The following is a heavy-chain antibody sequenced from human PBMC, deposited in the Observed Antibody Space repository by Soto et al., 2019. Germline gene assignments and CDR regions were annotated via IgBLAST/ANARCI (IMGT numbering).Heavy chain of an antibody. Sequence: SETLSLTCTVSGGSISSSSYYWGWIRQPPGKGLEWIGSIYYSGSTYYNPSLKSRVTISVDTSKNQFSLKLSSVTAADTAVYYCASLSNYGSVVLDYIWGSYRHLDYWGQGTLVTVSS. CDR2: IYYSGST. CDR3: ASLSNYGSVVLDYIWGSYRHLDY. D-gene: IGHD3-16*02. J-gene: IGHJ4*02. V-gene: IGHV4-39*01. CDR1: GGSISSSSYY.